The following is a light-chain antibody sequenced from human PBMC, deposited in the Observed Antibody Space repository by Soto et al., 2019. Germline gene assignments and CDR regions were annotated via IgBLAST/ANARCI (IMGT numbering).Light chain of an antibody. CDR3: CSYAGSYTFYV. J-gene: IGLJ1*01. Sequence: QSVLTQPRSVSGSPGQSATISCTGTSSDVGGYNYVSWYQQHPGKAPKLMIYDVSKRPSGVPDRFSGSKSGNTASLTISGLQAEDEADYYCCSYAGSYTFYVFGTGTKVTVL. V-gene: IGLV2-11*01. CDR2: DVS. CDR1: SSDVGGYNY.